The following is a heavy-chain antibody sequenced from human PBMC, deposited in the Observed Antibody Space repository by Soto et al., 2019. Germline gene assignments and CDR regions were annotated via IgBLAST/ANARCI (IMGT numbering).Heavy chain of an antibody. J-gene: IGHJ5*02. V-gene: IGHV1-69*06. CDR1: GGTFGSDA. CDR3: ARDRTDSGYYTNWLDP. D-gene: IGHD3-22*01. CDR2: IIPIFGTT. Sequence: SVKVSCKASGGTFGSDAITWVRQAPGQGLEWVGRIIPIFGTTNYAQNLQGRVTISADKSTLTSYMELHSLTSDDTALYYCARDRTDSGYYTNWLDPWGQGXQVTVSS.